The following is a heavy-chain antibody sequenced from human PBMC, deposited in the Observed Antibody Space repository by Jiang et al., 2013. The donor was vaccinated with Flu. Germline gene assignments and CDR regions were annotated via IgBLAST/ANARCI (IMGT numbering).Heavy chain of an antibody. CDR1: GGSISSYY. CDR3: ARDKEDYGDYVDYFDY. D-gene: IGHD4-17*01. V-gene: IGHV4-4*07. J-gene: IGHJ4*02. CDR2: IYTSGST. Sequence: ETLSLTCTVSGGSISSYYWSWIRQPAGKGLEWIGRIYTSGSTNYNPSLKSRVTMSVDTSKNQFSLKLSSVTAADTAVYYCARDKEDYGDYVDYFDYWGQGTLVTVSS.